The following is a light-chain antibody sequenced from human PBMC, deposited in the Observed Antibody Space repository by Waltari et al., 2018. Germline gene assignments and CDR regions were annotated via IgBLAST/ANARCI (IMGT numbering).Light chain of an antibody. Sequence: QSALTQPPSASGSPGQSVTIPCTGTSSDVGAYNYVSSYQQHPGKAPKLMIYEVSKRPSGVPDRFSGSKSGNTASLSVSGLQAEDEADYYCSSYAGRNNVIFGGGTKLTVL. V-gene: IGLV2-8*01. CDR2: EVS. CDR3: SSYAGRNNVI. CDR1: SSDVGAYNY. J-gene: IGLJ2*01.